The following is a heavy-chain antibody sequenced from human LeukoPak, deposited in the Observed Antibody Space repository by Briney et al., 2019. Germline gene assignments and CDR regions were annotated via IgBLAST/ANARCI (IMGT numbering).Heavy chain of an antibody. J-gene: IGHJ6*02. V-gene: IGHV1-18*01. CDR1: GYTFTSYG. CDR3: AREPQSSYSSGWYSYYYGMDV. Sequence: GASVKVSCKASGYTFTSYGISWVRQAPGQGLEWMGWISAYNGNTNYAKKLQGRVTMTTDTSTSTAYMELRSLRSDDTAVYYCAREPQSSYSSGWYSYYYGMDVWGQGTTVTVSS. D-gene: IGHD6-19*01. CDR2: ISAYNGNT.